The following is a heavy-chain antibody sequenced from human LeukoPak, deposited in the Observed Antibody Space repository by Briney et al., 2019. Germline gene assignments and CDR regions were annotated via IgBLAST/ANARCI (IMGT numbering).Heavy chain of an antibody. CDR1: GYTFTSYY. V-gene: IGHV1-46*01. J-gene: IGHJ4*02. D-gene: IGHD6-13*01. Sequence: ASVKVSCKASGYTFTSYYMHWVRQAPGQGLEWMGIINPSGGSTSYAQKFQGRVTMTRDMSTSTVYMELSSLRSEDTAVYYCARAPPRIAAAGPNFDYWGQGTLVTVSS. CDR2: INPSGGST. CDR3: ARAPPRIAAAGPNFDY.